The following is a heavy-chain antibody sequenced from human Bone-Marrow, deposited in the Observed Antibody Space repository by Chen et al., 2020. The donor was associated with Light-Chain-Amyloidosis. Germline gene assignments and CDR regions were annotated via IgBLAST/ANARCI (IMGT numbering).Heavy chain of an antibody. D-gene: IGHD4-17*01. Sequence: QVQLQQWGAGLFKPSETLFLTCAVYGGSFSGYYWSWIRQPPGKGLEWIGEINHSGSTNYNPSLKSRVTISVDTSKNQFSLKLSSVTAADTAVYYCARAPSATVTTTPFDYLGQGTLVTVSS. CDR1: GGSFSGYY. J-gene: IGHJ4*02. CDR2: INHSGST. V-gene: IGHV4-34*01. CDR3: ARAPSATVTTTPFDY.